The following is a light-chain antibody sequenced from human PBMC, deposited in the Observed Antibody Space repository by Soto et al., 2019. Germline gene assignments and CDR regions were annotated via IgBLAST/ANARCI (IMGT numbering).Light chain of an antibody. CDR1: QSVDSSY. V-gene: IGKV3D-20*01. CDR3: QQYSSSLWT. J-gene: IGKJ1*01. CDR2: DAS. Sequence: EIVLTQSPDTLSLTPGERATLCFCASQSVDSSYVAWYQQKPGLAPRLLMFDASSRANGIPDRFRGSGSGTGFTLTISSLEPEDFAVYYCQQYSSSLWTFGQGTKVDIK.